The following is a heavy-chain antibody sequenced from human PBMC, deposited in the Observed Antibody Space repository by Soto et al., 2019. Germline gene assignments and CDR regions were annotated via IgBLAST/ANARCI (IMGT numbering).Heavy chain of an antibody. CDR2: TSYDGSKT. D-gene: IGHD4-17*01. V-gene: IGHV3-30*18. J-gene: IGHJ6*02. Sequence: GSLRLSCAASVFTFSSYYTDWLRQAAGKGMEWVAVTSYDGSKTYYADSVKGRFTISRDNSKNTLYLQMNSLRGEDTAVYYCAKPVYGGNVYYNGMDVWGRGTTVTVSS. CDR1: VFTFSSYY. CDR3: AKPVYGGNVYYNGMDV.